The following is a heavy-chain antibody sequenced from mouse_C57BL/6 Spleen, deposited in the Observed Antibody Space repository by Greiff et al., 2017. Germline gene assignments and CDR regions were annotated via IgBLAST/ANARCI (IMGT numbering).Heavy chain of an antibody. J-gene: IGHJ3*01. D-gene: IGHD2-3*01. CDR2: ISSGSSTI. Sequence: EVHLVESGGGLVKPGGSLKLSCAASGFTFSDYGMHWVRQAPEKGLEWVAYISSGSSTIYYPDTVKGRFTISRDNAKNTLFLQMTSLRSEDTAMYYCARIGYSSWFAYWGQGTLVTVSA. V-gene: IGHV5-17*01. CDR1: GFTFSDYG. CDR3: ARIGYSSWFAY.